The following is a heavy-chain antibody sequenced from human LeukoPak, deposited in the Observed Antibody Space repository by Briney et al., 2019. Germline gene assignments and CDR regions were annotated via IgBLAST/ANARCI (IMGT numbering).Heavy chain of an antibody. CDR2: VSISGGST. CDR1: GFTFSNYA. Sequence: GGSLRLSCAASGFTFSNYAMSWVRQAPGKGLEWVSAVSISGGSTYYADSVKGRFTISRDNSKNTLYLQMNSLRAEDTAVYYCAKGSYYYDSSGCGHWGQGTLVTVSS. V-gene: IGHV3-23*01. CDR3: AKGSYYYDSSGCGH. J-gene: IGHJ4*02. D-gene: IGHD3-22*01.